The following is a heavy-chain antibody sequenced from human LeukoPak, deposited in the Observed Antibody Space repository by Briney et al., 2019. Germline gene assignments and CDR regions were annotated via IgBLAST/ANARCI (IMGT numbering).Heavy chain of an antibody. Sequence: GESLKISCKGSGYSFTSYWIGWVRPMPGKGLGWMGIIYPGDSDTRYSPSFQGQVTISADKSISTAYLQWSSLKASDTAMYYCARNRPMVRGRHYYYGMDGWGKGTTVTVSS. CDR1: GYSFTSYW. CDR2: IYPGDSDT. CDR3: ARNRPMVRGRHYYYGMDG. J-gene: IGHJ6*04. V-gene: IGHV5-51*01. D-gene: IGHD3-10*01.